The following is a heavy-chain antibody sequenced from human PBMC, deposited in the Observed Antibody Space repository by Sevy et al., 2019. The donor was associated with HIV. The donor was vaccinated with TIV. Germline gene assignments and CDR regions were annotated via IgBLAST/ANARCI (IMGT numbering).Heavy chain of an antibody. J-gene: IGHJ3*02. CDR2: INPNSGGT. V-gene: IGHV1-2*02. CDR3: ARAVTGSGSYYLDAFDI. CDR1: GYTFTGYY. Sequence: ASVKVSCKASGYTFTGYYMHWVRQAPGQGLEWMGWINPNSGGTNYAQKFQGRVTMTRDTSISTAYMELSRLRSEDTAVYYCARAVTGSGSYYLDAFDIWGQGTMVTVSS. D-gene: IGHD3-10*01.